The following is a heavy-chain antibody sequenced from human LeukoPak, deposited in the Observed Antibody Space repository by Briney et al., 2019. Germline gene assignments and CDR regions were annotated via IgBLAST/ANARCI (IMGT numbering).Heavy chain of an antibody. CDR3: ARVLLIVGAGDWFDP. D-gene: IGHD1-26*01. V-gene: IGHV1-69*02. J-gene: IGHJ5*02. Sequence: GASVKVSCKASGGTFSSYTISWVRQAPGQGLGWMGRIIPILGIANYAQKFQGRVTITADKSTSTAYMELSSLRSEDTAVYYCARVLLIVGAGDWFDPWGQGTLVTVSS. CDR1: GGTFSSYT. CDR2: IIPILGIA.